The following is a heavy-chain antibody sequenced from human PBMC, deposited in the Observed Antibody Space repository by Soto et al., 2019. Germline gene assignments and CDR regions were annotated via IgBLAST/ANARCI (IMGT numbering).Heavy chain of an antibody. Sequence: SETLSLTCTASGGSISSSSYYWGWIRQPPGKGMEWIGSIYYSGSTYYNQSLKSRVTISVDKSKNQFSLKLSSVTAADTAVYYCALCYGDPPLYYYYYSMDVWGKGTTVTVSS. CDR2: IYYSGST. J-gene: IGHJ6*03. V-gene: IGHV4-39*01. D-gene: IGHD4-17*01. CDR3: ALCYGDPPLYYYYYSMDV. CDR1: GGSISSSSYY.